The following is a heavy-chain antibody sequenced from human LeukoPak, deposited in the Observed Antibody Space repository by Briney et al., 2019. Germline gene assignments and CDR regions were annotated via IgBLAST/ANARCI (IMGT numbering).Heavy chain of an antibody. D-gene: IGHD3-16*02. CDR1: GYTFTSYY. V-gene: IGHV1-46*01. Sequence: ASVKVSCKASGYTFTSYYMHWVRQAPGQGLEWMGQINPSGGSTSYAQKFQGRVTVTRDTSTSTVYMELSSLRSEDTAVYYCARSSTFGGVIVIPYYYYYYGMDVWGKGTTVTVSS. J-gene: IGHJ6*04. CDR2: INPSGGST. CDR3: ARSSTFGGVIVIPYYYYYYGMDV.